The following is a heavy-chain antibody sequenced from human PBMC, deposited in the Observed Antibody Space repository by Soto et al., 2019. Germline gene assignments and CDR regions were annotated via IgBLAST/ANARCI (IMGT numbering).Heavy chain of an antibody. J-gene: IGHJ6*03. V-gene: IGHV1-8*01. Sequence: ASVKVSCKASGYTFTSYDINWVRQATGQGLEWTGWMNPNSGNTGYAQKFQGRVTMTRNTSISTAYMELSSLRSEDTAVYYCARQLWSGYYNYYYYMDVCGKGTTVTLSS. CDR2: MNPNSGNT. CDR1: GYTFTSYD. CDR3: ARQLWSGYYNYYYYMDV. D-gene: IGHD3-3*01.